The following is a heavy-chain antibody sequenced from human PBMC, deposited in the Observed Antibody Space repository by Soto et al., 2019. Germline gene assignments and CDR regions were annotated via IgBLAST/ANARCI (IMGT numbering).Heavy chain of an antibody. CDR2: IWHDGINE. CDR1: GFTFSEYG. J-gene: IGHJ4*01. CDR3: AKSRGDGYKWGLGLDY. Sequence: VESGGGVVQPGRSLRLSCAVSGFTFSEYGMYWVRQAPGKGLEWVALIWHDGINELYADPVKGRFTISRDISKNTLYLHMKSLRPEDTSVYYCAKSRGDGYKWGLGLDYWGQGTLVTVSS. D-gene: IGHD3-10*01. V-gene: IGHV3-33*03.